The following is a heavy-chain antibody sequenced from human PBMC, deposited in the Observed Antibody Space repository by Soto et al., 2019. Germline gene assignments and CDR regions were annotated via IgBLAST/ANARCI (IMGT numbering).Heavy chain of an antibody. CDR1: GGSVSSSSFY. CDR2: IYYSGST. D-gene: IGHD3-10*01. J-gene: IGHJ6*02. CDR3: ARDLYYGSRPSRPDPYYYYGMDV. V-gene: IGHV4-61*01. Sequence: ASETLSLTCTVSGGSVSSSSFYWTWIRQSPGKGLEWIGYIYYSGSTNYNPSLKSRVTISLDTSKNQFSLKLSSVTAADTAVYYCARDLYYGSRPSRPDPYYYYGMDVWGQGTTVTVSS.